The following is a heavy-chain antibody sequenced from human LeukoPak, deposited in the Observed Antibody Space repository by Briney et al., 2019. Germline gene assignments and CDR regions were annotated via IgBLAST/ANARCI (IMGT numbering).Heavy chain of an antibody. J-gene: IGHJ4*02. CDR3: RSMVRGVIPTYYFDY. CDR2: ISGSGGST. D-gene: IGHD3-10*01. CDR1: GFTFSSYA. V-gene: IGHV3-23*01. Sequence: GGSLRLSCAASGFTFSSYAMSWVRQAPGKGLERVSAISGSGGSTYYADSVKGRFTISRDNSKNTLYLQMNSLRAEDTAVYYCRSMVRGVIPTYYFDYWGQGTLVTVSS.